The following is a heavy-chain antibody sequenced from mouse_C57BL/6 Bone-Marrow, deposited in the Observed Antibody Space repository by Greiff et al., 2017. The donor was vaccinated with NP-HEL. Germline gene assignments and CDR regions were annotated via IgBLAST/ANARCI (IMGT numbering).Heavy chain of an antibody. CDR2: IFPGSGST. CDR1: GYTFTSYW. V-gene: IGHV1-56*01. Sequence: QVQLQQSGPELVRPGASVKISCKAPGYTFTSYWMQWVRQRPGQGLEWIGEIFPGSGSTYYNEKFKGKATLTVDTSSSTAYMQLSSLTSEDAAVYFCARNPGFAYWGQGTLVTVSA. CDR3: ARNPGFAY. J-gene: IGHJ3*01.